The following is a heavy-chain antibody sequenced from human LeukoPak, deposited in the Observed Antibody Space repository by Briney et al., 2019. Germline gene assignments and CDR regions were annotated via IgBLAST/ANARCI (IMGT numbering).Heavy chain of an antibody. CDR1: GGSFSGYC. CDR2: INHSGST. Sequence: SETLSLTCAVYGGSFSGYCWSWIRQPPGKGLEWIGEINHSGSTNYNPSLKSRVTISVDTSKNQFSLKLSSVTAADTAVYYCARGTHWRYFQHWGQGTLVTVSS. J-gene: IGHJ1*01. D-gene: IGHD3-3*01. CDR3: ARGTHWRYFQH. V-gene: IGHV4-34*01.